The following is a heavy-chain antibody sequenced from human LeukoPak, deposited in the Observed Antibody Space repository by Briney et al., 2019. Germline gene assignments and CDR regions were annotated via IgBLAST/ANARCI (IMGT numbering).Heavy chain of an antibody. Sequence: GGSLRLSCAASEIPFSSLWMSWFRPAPGKGLAWVADIRQDGSEEHYVASVKGRFTISRDSTSLFLQMNSLRAEDTAVYYCAGGQGWHFDLWGRGTLITVSS. D-gene: IGHD2-15*01. CDR2: IRQDGSEE. CDR1: EIPFSSLW. CDR3: AGGQGWHFDL. J-gene: IGHJ2*01. V-gene: IGHV3-7*01.